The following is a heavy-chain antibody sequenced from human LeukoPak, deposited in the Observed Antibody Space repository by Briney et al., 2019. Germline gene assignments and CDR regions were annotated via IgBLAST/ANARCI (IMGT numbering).Heavy chain of an antibody. Sequence: NAGGSLRLSCSASRFRFSRYSMSWVRQAPGKGLEWVSLISSSTTYIYYADSVKGRFTISRDNAKNSLYLQMNSLRAEDSAVYYCASLYCDGYCNNGFDSWGQGTLVTVSS. J-gene: IGHJ4*02. CDR3: ASLYCDGYCNNGFDS. D-gene: IGHD2-21*01. V-gene: IGHV3-21*01. CDR2: ISSSTTYI. CDR1: RFRFSRYS.